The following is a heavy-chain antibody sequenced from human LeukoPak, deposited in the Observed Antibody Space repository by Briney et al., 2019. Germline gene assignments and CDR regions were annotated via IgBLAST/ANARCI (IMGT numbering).Heavy chain of an antibody. V-gene: IGHV3-23*01. CDR3: AKGGKWDVTPFDY. CDR2: ISGSGGST. D-gene: IGHD1-26*01. J-gene: IGHJ4*02. Sequence: GGSLRLSCAASGFTFSTYAMSWVRQAPGKGLEWVSAISGSGGSTHYADSVKGRFTISRDNSKNTLYLQMSSLRAEDTAVYYCAKGGKWDVTPFDYWGQGTLVTVSS. CDR1: GFTFSTYA.